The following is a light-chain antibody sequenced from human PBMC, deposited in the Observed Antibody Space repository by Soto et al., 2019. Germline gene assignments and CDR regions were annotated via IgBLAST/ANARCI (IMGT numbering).Light chain of an antibody. V-gene: IGLV2-8*01. CDR2: EVT. Sequence: QSALTQPPSASGSPGQSVTISCTGTSSDVGGYNYVYWYQQHPGKAPKLMIYEVTKRPSGVPDRFSGSKSGNTASLTVSGTQAEDEADYYSSSYADSNSYVFGTGTKLTVL. J-gene: IGLJ1*01. CDR1: SSDVGGYNY. CDR3: SSYADSNSYV.